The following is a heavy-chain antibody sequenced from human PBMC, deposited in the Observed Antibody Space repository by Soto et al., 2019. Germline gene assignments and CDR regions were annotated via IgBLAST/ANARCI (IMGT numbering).Heavy chain of an antibody. V-gene: IGHV3-9*01. J-gene: IGHJ6*03. Sequence: EVQLVESGGGLVQPGRSLRLSCAASGFSFDEYAMHWVRQAPGKGLEWVSGVSWNSGTMGYGDSVRGRFAISRDNANNALYLQMNSLTTEDTALYYCAKGFCSSTRCLTYSYMDVWGKGTTVTVSS. CDR2: VSWNSGTM. D-gene: IGHD2-2*01. CDR3: AKGFCSSTRCLTYSYMDV. CDR1: GFSFDEYA.